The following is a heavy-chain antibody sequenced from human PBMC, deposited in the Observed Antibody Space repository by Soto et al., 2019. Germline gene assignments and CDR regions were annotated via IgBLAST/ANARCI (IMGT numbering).Heavy chain of an antibody. CDR3: AKDREGAYFDY. V-gene: IGHV3-30*18. D-gene: IGHD1-26*01. J-gene: IGHJ4*02. CDR1: GFTFSSYG. Sequence: GGSLRLSCAASGFTFSSYGMHWVRQAPGKGLEWVAVISYDGSNKYYADSVKGRFTISRDNSKNTLYPQMNSLRAEDTAVYYCAKDREGAYFDYWGQGTLVTVSS. CDR2: ISYDGSNK.